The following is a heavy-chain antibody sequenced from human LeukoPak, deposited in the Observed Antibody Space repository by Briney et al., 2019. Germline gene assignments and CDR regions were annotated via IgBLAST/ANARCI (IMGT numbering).Heavy chain of an antibody. CDR2: IIPIFGTA. J-gene: IGHJ4*02. Sequence: ASVKVSCKASGGTFSSYAISWLRQAPGQGLEWMGGIIPIFGTANYAQNFQGRVTITADESTSTAYMELSGLRSEDTAVYYCGGGYNWNYGVDYWGQGTLVTVSS. D-gene: IGHD1-7*01. CDR1: GGTFSSYA. V-gene: IGHV1-69*13. CDR3: GGGYNWNYGVDY.